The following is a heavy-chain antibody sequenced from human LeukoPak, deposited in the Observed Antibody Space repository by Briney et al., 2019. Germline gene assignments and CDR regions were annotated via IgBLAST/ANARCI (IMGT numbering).Heavy chain of an antibody. V-gene: IGHV1-69*13. D-gene: IGHD6-19*01. CDR1: GGTFSIYA. J-gene: IGHJ6*02. CDR3: ARAHDLIAVAGTYYYYGMDV. Sequence: ASVKVSFKASGGTFSIYAISWVRQAPGQGLEWMGGIIPIFGTANYAQKFQGRVTITADESTSTAYMELSSLRSEDTAVYYCARAHDLIAVAGTYYYYGMDVWGQGTTVTVSS. CDR2: IIPIFGTA.